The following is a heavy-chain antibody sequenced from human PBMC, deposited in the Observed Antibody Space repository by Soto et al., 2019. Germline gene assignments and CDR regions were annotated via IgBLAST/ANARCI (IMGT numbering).Heavy chain of an antibody. V-gene: IGHV3-30*18. Sequence: GGSLRLSCAASGFTFSSYGMHWVRQAPGKGLEWVAVISYDGSNKYYADSVKGRFTISRDNSKNTLYLQMNSLRAEDTAVYYCAKAPTGRLWAPSWFDPWGQGTLVTVSS. CDR2: ISYDGSNK. CDR3: AKAPTGRLWAPSWFDP. CDR1: GFTFSSYG. J-gene: IGHJ5*02. D-gene: IGHD3-16*01.